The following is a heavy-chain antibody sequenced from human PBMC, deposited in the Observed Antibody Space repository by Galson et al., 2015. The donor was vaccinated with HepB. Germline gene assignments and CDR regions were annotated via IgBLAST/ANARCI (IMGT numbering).Heavy chain of an antibody. CDR2: IYLSGST. D-gene: IGHD6-19*01. V-gene: IGHV4-38-2*01. J-gene: IGHJ6*02. CDR3: ARGDSSGQGLGMDV. Sequence: LSLTCAVSGYSISSGYYWGWIRQPPGKGLEWIGSIYLSGSTYYNPSLKSRVTISVDTSKNQFSLKLSSVTAADTAVYYCARGDSSGQGLGMDVWGQGTTVTVSS. CDR1: GYSISSGYY.